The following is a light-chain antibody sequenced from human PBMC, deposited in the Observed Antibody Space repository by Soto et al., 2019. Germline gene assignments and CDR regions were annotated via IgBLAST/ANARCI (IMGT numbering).Light chain of an antibody. Sequence: QAVVTQPPSVSGAPGQRVTISCTGSSSNIGAGYDVHWYQQFPGRAPKLLIYGNKNRPSGVPDRLCGSKSVTSAALDISGLQAEDEAEYYCQSFDTRLNSVVFGGGTKLTVL. J-gene: IGLJ2*01. V-gene: IGLV1-40*01. CDR2: GNK. CDR3: QSFDTRLNSVV. CDR1: SSNIGAGYD.